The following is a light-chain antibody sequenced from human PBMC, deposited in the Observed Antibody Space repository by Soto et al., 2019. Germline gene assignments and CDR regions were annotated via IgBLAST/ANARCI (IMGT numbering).Light chain of an antibody. Sequence: DIQMTQSPCSVSASVGDRVTITCRASQGISSWLAWSQQKPGKAPKLLIDAASSLQSGVPSRFSGSGSGTDFTLTISSLQPEDFATYYCQQTNSFPLTFGGGIKVEIK. CDR1: QGISSW. J-gene: IGKJ4*01. CDR3: QQTNSFPLT. CDR2: AAS. V-gene: IGKV1-12*01.